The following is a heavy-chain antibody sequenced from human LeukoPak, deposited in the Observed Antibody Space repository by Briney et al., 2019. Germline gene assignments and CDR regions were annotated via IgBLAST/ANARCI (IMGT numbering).Heavy chain of an antibody. CDR3: AKPNSGWYGIFDY. CDR1: GFTFSSYA. D-gene: IGHD6-19*01. CDR2: ISGSGGST. J-gene: IGHJ4*02. Sequence: GGSLRLSCAASGFTFSSYAMSWVRQAPGKGLEWVSAISGSGGSTYYADSVKGRFTISRDNSENTLYLQMNSLRAEDTAVYYCAKPNSGWYGIFDYWGQGTLVTVSS. V-gene: IGHV3-23*01.